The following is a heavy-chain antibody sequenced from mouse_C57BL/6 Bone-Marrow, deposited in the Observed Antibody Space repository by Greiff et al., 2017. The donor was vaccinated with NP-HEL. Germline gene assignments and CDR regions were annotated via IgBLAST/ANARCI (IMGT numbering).Heavy chain of an antibody. CDR1: GYTFTDYY. CDR3: ARVITTVVATPFAY. CDR2: INPNNGGT. J-gene: IGHJ3*01. V-gene: IGHV1-26*01. D-gene: IGHD1-1*01. Sequence: EVQLQQSGPELVKPGASVKISCKASGYTFTDYYMNWVKQSHGKSLEWIGDINPNNGGTSYNQKFKGKATLTVDKSSSTAYMELRSLTSEDSAVYYCARVITTVVATPFAYWGQGTLVTVSA.